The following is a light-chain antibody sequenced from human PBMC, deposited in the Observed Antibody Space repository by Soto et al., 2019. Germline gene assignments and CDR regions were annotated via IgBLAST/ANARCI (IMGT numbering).Light chain of an antibody. Sequence: ENVLTQSPGTLSLSPGDRASLSCRASQSVSNNYLAWHQQRPGQAPRLLIFGASNRATGVPDRFTGSASGTDFTLTISRLQPEDFALYCCQQYASSPVTFGGGTKVEI. CDR3: QQYASSPVT. V-gene: IGKV3-20*01. CDR1: QSVSNNY. J-gene: IGKJ4*01. CDR2: GAS.